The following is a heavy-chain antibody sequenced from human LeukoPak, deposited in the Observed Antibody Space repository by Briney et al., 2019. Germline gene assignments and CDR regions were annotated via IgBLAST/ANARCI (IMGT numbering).Heavy chain of an antibody. CDR3: ARSRVTIFGVVIIYGMDV. Sequence: ASVKVSCKASGGTFSSYAISWVRQAPGQGLEWMGGIIPIFGTANYAQKFQGRVTITADESTSTAYMELSSLRSEDTAVYYCARSRVTIFGVVIIYGMDVWGQGTTVTVSS. CDR2: IIPIFGTA. J-gene: IGHJ6*02. D-gene: IGHD3-3*01. V-gene: IGHV1-69*13. CDR1: GGTFSSYA.